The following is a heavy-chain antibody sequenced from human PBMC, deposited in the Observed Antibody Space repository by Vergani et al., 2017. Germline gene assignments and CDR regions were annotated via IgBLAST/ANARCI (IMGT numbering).Heavy chain of an antibody. CDR3: AREGDGAFDIGRVGATTGYYFDY. Sequence: QVQLVQSGAEVKKPGSSVKVSCKASGGTFSSYAISWVRQAPGQGLEWMGGIIPIFGTANYAQKFQGRVTITADESTSTGYMELSSLRSEDTAVYYCAREGDGAFDIGRVGATTGYYFDYWGQGTLVTVSS. CDR2: IIPIFGTA. J-gene: IGHJ4*02. V-gene: IGHV1-69*01. CDR1: GGTFSSYA. D-gene: IGHD1-26*01.